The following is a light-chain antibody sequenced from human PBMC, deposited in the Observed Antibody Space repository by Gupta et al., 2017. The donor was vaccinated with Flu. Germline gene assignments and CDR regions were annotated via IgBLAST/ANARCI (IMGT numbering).Light chain of an antibody. J-gene: IGLJ2*01. CDR3: QVWDSSSYPQGV. Sequence: SYVLTQPPSVSVAPGQTASITCGGTNVGSKSVHWYQQRPGQAPVLVVYDDRDRPSGIPERFSGSNSGNTASLTISRIEAGDEADYYCQVWDSSSYPQGVFGGGTKLTVL. CDR2: DDR. V-gene: IGLV3-21*02. CDR1: NVGSKS.